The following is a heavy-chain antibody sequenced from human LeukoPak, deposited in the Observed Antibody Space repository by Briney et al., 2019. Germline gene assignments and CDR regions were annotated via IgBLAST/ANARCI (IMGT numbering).Heavy chain of an antibody. J-gene: IGHJ4*02. Sequence: GGSLRLSCAASGFTFSSYAMSWVRQAPGKGLEWVSAISGSGGSTYYADSVKGRFTISRDNSKNTLYLQMNSLRAEDTAVYYCAKDPFGVYDYVWGTYFDYWGQGTLVTVSS. CDR1: GFTFSSYA. CDR2: ISGSGGST. D-gene: IGHD3-16*01. CDR3: AKDPFGVYDYVWGTYFDY. V-gene: IGHV3-23*01.